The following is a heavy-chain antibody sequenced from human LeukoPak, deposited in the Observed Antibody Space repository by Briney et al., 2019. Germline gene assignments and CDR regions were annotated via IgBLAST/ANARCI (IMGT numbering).Heavy chain of an antibody. V-gene: IGHV1-69*05. CDR3: ARDISGYSYGSSSYEWFDP. CDR2: IIPIFGTA. D-gene: IGHD5-18*01. CDR1: GGTFNSYA. Sequence: SVKVSCKASGGTFNSYAISWVRQAPGQGLEWMGGIIPIFGTANYAQKFQGRVTITTDESTSTAYMELSSLRSEDTAVYYCARDISGYSYGSSSYEWFDPWGQGTLVTVSS. J-gene: IGHJ5*02.